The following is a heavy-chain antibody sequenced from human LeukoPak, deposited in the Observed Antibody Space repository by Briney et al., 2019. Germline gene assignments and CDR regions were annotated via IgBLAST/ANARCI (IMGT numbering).Heavy chain of an antibody. J-gene: IGHJ6*02. CDR1: GFTFSDYY. CDR3: ARRGSDYYDSSGAYYYGMDV. D-gene: IGHD3-22*01. Sequence: GGSLRLSCAASGFTFSDYYMSWIRQAPGKGLEWVSYISSSGSTIYYADSVKGRFTIFRDNAKNSLYLQMNSLRAEDTAVYYCARRGSDYYDSSGAYYYGMDVWGQGTTVTVSS. CDR2: ISSSGSTI. V-gene: IGHV3-11*01.